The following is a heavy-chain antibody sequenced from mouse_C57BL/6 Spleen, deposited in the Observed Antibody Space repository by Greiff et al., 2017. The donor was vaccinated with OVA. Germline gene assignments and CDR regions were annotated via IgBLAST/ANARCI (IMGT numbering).Heavy chain of an antibody. Sequence: QVQLQQPGAELVKPGASVKLSCKASGYTFTSYWMHWVKQRPGQGLEWIGMIHPNSGSTNYNEKFKSKATLTVDKSSSTAYMQLSSLTSEDSAVYYCAREYYYGSSSYWYFDVWGTGTTVTVSS. J-gene: IGHJ1*03. CDR2: IHPNSGST. CDR1: GYTFTSYW. CDR3: AREYYYGSSSYWYFDV. D-gene: IGHD1-1*01. V-gene: IGHV1-64*01.